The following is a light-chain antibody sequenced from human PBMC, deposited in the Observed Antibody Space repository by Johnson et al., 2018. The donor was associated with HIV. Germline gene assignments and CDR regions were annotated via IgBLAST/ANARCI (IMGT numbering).Light chain of an antibody. CDR2: DNN. V-gene: IGLV1-51*01. Sequence: QSVLTQPPSVSAAPGQKVDISCSGSSSNIESDYVSWYQQLPGTAPKLLIYDNNKRPSGIPDRFFGSKSGTSATLDITGLQTGDEGDYYCGAWDRRLNAYVFGTGTKVTVL. CDR1: SSNIESDY. J-gene: IGLJ1*01. CDR3: GAWDRRLNAYV.